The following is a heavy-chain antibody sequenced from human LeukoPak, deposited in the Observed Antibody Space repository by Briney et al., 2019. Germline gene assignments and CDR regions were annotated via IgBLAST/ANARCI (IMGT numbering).Heavy chain of an antibody. V-gene: IGHV3-30-3*01. J-gene: IGHJ6*02. CDR2: IIYDGTNK. CDR3: ARERNSNGDFYGMDV. Sequence: GGSLRLSCVASGFTFRSYAMHWVRQVPGKGLEWVAVIIYDGTNKDYANSVKGRFTISRDNLKKTLYLQVNSLRVEDTAVYYCARERNSNGDFYGMDVWGQGTTVTVSS. CDR1: GFTFRSYA. D-gene: IGHD3-22*01.